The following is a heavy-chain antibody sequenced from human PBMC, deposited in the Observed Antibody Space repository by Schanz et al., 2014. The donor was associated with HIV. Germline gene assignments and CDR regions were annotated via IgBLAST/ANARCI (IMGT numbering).Heavy chain of an antibody. CDR3: ARAPYDFWMDYFDY. J-gene: IGHJ4*02. Sequence: QVRLVESGGGLVQPGGSLRLSCVASGFTFSNYAMSWVRQVPGKGLEWVAVIWFDGSNKYYADSAKGRFTSSRDNSKNSQNPQNMKLKSQGAAESDVSYCARAPYDFWMDYFDYWGQGTLVTVSS. CDR1: GFTFSNYA. CDR2: IWFDGSNK. D-gene: IGHD3-3*01. V-gene: IGHV3-33*03.